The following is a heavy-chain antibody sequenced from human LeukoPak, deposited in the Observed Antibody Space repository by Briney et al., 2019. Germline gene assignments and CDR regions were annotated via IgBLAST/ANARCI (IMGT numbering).Heavy chain of an antibody. V-gene: IGHV3-53*01. J-gene: IGHJ1*01. D-gene: IGHD6-25*01. CDR2: ISSGGST. CDR3: GRDLIGTAASWDC. CDR1: GFTVSSNY. Sequence: GGSLRLSCAASGFTVSSNYMSWVRQAPGKGLEWVSVISSGGSTYYADSVKGRFTISRDNSKNTLYLQMNSLRVEDTAVYYCGRDLIGTAASWDCWGQGTLVTVSS.